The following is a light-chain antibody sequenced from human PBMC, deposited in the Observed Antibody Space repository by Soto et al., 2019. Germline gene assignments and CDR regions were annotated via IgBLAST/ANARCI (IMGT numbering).Light chain of an antibody. CDR2: LGS. J-gene: IGKJ2*01. V-gene: IGKV2-28*01. CDR3: MQALQTPYT. Sequence: DIVMTQSPLSLPVTSGEPASISCRSSQSLLHGNGYNYLEWYLQKPGQSPQLLIYLGSNRASGVTDRFSGSGSGTDFTLKISRVEAEDVGIYYSMQALQTPYTFGQGTKVEVK. CDR1: QSLLHGNGYNY.